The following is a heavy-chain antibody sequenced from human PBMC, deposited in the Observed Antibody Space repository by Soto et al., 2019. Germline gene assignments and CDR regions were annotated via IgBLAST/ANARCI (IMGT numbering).Heavy chain of an antibody. CDR3: AGSSWSQGVTYYYYGMDV. CDR2: IYPGDSDT. V-gene: IGHV5-51*01. Sequence: GESLKISCKGSGYSFTSYWIGWVRQMPGKGLEWMGIIYPGDSDTRYSPAFQGQVTISDDKSISTAYLKWSSLKASDTAMYYCAGSSWSQGVTYYYYGMDVWGQGTTVTVSS. CDR1: GYSFTSYW. J-gene: IGHJ6*02. D-gene: IGHD6-13*01.